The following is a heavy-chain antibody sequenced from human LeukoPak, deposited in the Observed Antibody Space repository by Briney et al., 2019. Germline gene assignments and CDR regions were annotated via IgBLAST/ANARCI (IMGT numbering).Heavy chain of an antibody. V-gene: IGHV3-64*01. CDR1: GLTFSNYA. J-gene: IGHJ3*02. CDR2: ISSNGGST. Sequence: PGGSLRLSCAASGLTFSNYAMHWVRQAPGKRLEYVSAISSNGGSTYYANSVKGRFTISRDKSKNTVYLKMGSLRAEDMAVYYCARETRRGDAFDIWGQGTMVTVSS. CDR3: ARETRRGDAFDI. D-gene: IGHD3-16*01.